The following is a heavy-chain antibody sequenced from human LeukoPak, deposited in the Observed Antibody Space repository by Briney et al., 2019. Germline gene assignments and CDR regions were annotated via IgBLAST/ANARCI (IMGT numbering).Heavy chain of an antibody. D-gene: IGHD2-15*01. V-gene: IGHV7-4-1*02. CDR3: ASHCSGGSCYSLLGY. CDR2: INTNTGNP. CDR1: GYTFTSYA. J-gene: IGHJ4*02. Sequence: ASVKVSCKASGYTFTSYAMNWVRQAPGQGLEWMGWINTNTGNPTYAQGFTGRFVFSLDTSVSTAYLQISSLKAEDTAVYYCASHCSGGSCYSLLGYWGQGTLVTVSS.